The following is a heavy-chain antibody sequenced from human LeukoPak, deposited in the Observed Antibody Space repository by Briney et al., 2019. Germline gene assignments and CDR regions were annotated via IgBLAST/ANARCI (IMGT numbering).Heavy chain of an antibody. CDR3: ARHGEFFDY. Sequence: GGSLRLSXAASGFTFSSYSMNWVRQAPGKGLEWVSSISSSSSHIYYADSVKGRFTISRDNAKNSLYLQMNSLRAEDTAVYYCARHGEFFDYWGQGTLVTVSS. CDR2: ISSSSSHI. CDR1: GFTFSSYS. D-gene: IGHD3-10*01. V-gene: IGHV3-21*01. J-gene: IGHJ4*02.